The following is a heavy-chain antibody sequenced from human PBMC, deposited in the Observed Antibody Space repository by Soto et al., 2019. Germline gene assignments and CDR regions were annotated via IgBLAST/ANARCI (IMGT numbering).Heavy chain of an antibody. D-gene: IGHD2-15*01. Sequence: GGSLRLFCAASGFTFSNCGMNWVRQTPGKGLEWVSYISDSGATKHYADSVKGRFTISRDNGKDSLYLQMNSLRDEDTAVYFCARCSRNSCYSYGLDVWGQGATVTVSS. CDR1: GFTFSNCG. V-gene: IGHV3-48*02. CDR3: ARCSRNSCYSYGLDV. J-gene: IGHJ6*02. CDR2: ISDSGATK.